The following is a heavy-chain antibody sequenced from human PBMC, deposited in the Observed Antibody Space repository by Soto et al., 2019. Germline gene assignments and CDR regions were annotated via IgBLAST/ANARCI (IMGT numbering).Heavy chain of an antibody. J-gene: IGHJ3*02. CDR1: GYSFTSYW. Sequence: EVQLVQSGAEVKKPGESLKISCKGSGYSFTSYWIGWVRQMPGKGLEWMGIIYPGDSDTRYSPSFQGQVTISADKSISTAYLQWSSLKASDTAMYYCARPSYYDFWSGPRDAFDIWGQGTMVTVSS. V-gene: IGHV5-51*01. CDR3: ARPSYYDFWSGPRDAFDI. D-gene: IGHD3-3*01. CDR2: IYPGDSDT.